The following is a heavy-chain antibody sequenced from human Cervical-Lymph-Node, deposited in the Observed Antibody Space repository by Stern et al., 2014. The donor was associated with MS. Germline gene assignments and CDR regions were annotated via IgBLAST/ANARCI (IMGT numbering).Heavy chain of an antibody. CDR2: ISYDGSDT. CDR1: GFTFSSYG. CDR3: VKRGITEVRGVRLGDY. J-gene: IGHJ4*02. D-gene: IGHD3-10*01. Sequence: VQLVESGGGVVQPGRSLRLTCTVSGFTFSSYGMHWVRPPPGKGLEWVSVISYDGSDTYYSESVKGRFTISRDNSKITLYLEMRSLRPEDTAVYYCVKRGITEVRGVRLGDYWGPGTLVIVSS. V-gene: IGHV3-30*18.